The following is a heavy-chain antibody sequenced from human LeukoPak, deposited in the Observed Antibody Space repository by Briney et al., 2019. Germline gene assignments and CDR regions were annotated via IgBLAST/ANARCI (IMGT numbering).Heavy chain of an antibody. Sequence: SATQSLTCTVSGDSVISNIYWWDWVRLPPGKGLEWIGATFYTGRTFYNPSLKSRVTISVDTSKNQFSLDLNSATAADTADYYCARRRHNFDFYNVWGQGTRVLVSS. D-gene: IGHD3/OR15-3a*01. CDR3: ARRRHNFDFYNV. CDR1: GDSVISNIYW. CDR2: TFYTGRT. J-gene: IGHJ3*01. V-gene: IGHV4-39*01.